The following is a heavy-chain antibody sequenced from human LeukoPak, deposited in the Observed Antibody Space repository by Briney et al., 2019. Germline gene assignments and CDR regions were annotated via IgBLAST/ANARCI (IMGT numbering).Heavy chain of an antibody. Sequence: SQTLSLTCTVSGGSISSGGYYWSWIRQPPGKGLEWIGYIYHSGSTYYNPSLKSRVTISVDRSKNQFSLKLSSVTAADTAVYYCARGADCSSTSCPQFDYWGQGTLVTVSS. CDR3: ARGADCSSTSCPQFDY. V-gene: IGHV4-30-2*01. J-gene: IGHJ4*02. CDR1: GGSISSGGYY. D-gene: IGHD2-2*01. CDR2: IYHSGST.